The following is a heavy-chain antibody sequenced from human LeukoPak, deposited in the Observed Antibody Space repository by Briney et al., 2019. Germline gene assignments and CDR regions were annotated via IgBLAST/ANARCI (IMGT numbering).Heavy chain of an antibody. J-gene: IGHJ2*01. CDR2: INPNSGDT. Sequence: ASVKVSCKASGYTFTGYLTHWVRQAPGQGLEWMGWINPNSGDTKYAQKFQGRVTMTRDTSISTAYMELSRLRSDDTAVYYCTRALTTVATWMYLWGRGTLVTVSS. CDR3: TRALTTVATWMYL. CDR1: GYTFTGYL. V-gene: IGHV1-2*02. D-gene: IGHD4-17*01.